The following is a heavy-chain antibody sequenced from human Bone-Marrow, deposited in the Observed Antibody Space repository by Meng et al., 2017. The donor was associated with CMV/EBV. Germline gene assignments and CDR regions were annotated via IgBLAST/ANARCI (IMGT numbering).Heavy chain of an antibody. CDR2: IYYSGST. CDR1: GGSISSGDYY. J-gene: IGHJ5*02. V-gene: IGHV4-30-4*08. D-gene: IGHD2-2*02. Sequence: SETLSLTCTDSGGSISSGDYYWSWIRQPPGKGLEWIGYIYYSGSTYYNPSLKSRVTISVDTSENQFSLKLSSVTAADTAVYYCARDAPGDRPFDSVVVPATIPKTSRKFDPWGQGTLVTVSS. CDR3: ARDAPGDRPFDSVVVPATIPKTSRKFDP.